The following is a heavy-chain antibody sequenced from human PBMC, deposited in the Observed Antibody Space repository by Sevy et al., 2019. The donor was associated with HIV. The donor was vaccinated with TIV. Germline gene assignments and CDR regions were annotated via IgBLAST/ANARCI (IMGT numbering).Heavy chain of an antibody. CDR1: GFTLSSYT. D-gene: IGHD6-13*01. CDR2: ISTSSRYK. J-gene: IGHJ4*02. CDR3: AREIGDYIAAAGFDY. Sequence: GGSLRLSCAASGFTLSSYTMNWVRQAPGKGLEWVSSISTSSRYKYYADSVKGRFTISRDNAKNSLYLQMNSLRAEDTAVYYCAREIGDYIAAAGFDYWGQGTLVTVSS. V-gene: IGHV3-21*01.